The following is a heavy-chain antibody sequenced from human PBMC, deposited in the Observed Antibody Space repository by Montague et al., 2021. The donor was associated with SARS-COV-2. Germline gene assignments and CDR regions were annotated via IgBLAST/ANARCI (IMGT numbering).Heavy chain of an antibody. V-gene: IGHV6-1*01. CDR2: TYYRSQWYN. J-gene: IGHJ6*02. D-gene: IGHD6-6*01. Sequence: CVISGDSVSTHSGDWVWMRQSPSRGLEWLGRTYYRSQWYNDYAVSLKTRITITPDTSKNLFSLQLRSVTPDDTAVYYCARMAVAPRPGAYYGMDVWGQGTSVTVSS. CDR3: ARMAVAPRPGAYYGMDV. CDR1: GDSVSTHSGD.